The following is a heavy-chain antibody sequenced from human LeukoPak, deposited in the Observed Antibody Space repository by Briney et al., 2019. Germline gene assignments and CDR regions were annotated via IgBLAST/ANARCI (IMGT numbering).Heavy chain of an antibody. V-gene: IGHV4-61*02. Sequence: SETLSLTCTVSGGSISSGNYYWNWIRQPAGKGLEWIGRIYTSGSTNFNPSLKSRVTMSVDTSKNQFSLKLSSVTAADTAVYYCARGRYFDYWGQGTLVTVSS. CDR1: GGSISSGNYY. J-gene: IGHJ4*02. CDR2: IYTSGST. CDR3: ARGRYFDY.